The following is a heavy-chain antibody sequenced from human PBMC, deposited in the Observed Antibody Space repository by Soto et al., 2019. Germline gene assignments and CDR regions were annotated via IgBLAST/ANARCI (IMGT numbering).Heavy chain of an antibody. D-gene: IGHD6-25*01. CDR2: IGTAGDT. Sequence: TGGSLRLSCAASGFTFSSYDMHWVRQATGKGLEWVSAIGTAGDTYYPGSVKGRFTISRENAKNSLYLQMNSLRAGDTAVYYCARSGHNYYYYYGMDVWGQGTTVTVSS. CDR1: GFTFSSYD. V-gene: IGHV3-13*01. J-gene: IGHJ6*02. CDR3: ARSGHNYYYYYGMDV.